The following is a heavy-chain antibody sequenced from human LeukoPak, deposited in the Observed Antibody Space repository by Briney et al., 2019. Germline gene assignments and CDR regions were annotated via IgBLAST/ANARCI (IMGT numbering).Heavy chain of an antibody. Sequence: GRSLRLSCAASGFTFSSYAMHWVRQAPGKGLEWAAVISYDGSNKYYADSVKGRFTISRDNSKNTLYLQMNSLRAEDTTVYYCARDPTAMDAHYFDYWGQGTLVTVSS. CDR2: ISYDGSNK. V-gene: IGHV3-30*04. CDR3: ARDPTAMDAHYFDY. D-gene: IGHD5-18*01. J-gene: IGHJ4*02. CDR1: GFTFSSYA.